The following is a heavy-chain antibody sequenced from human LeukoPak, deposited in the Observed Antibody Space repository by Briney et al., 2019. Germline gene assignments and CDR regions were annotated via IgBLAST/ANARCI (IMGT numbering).Heavy chain of an antibody. CDR3: ARDTRSYDSSGYYFFDF. V-gene: IGHV4-59*01. D-gene: IGHD3-22*01. CDR2: INYSGST. CDR1: GSSIRSYY. J-gene: IGHJ4*02. Sequence: SETLSLTCTVSGSSIRSYYWNWLRQPPGKGLEWIGYINYSGSTNSNPSLKSRATISMDTSKHHFSLKLSSVTAADTAVYYCARDTRSYDSSGYYFFDFWGQGTLVTVSS.